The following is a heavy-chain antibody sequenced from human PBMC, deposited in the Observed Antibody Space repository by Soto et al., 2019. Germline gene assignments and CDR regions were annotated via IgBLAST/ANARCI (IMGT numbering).Heavy chain of an antibody. V-gene: IGHV4-61*01. CDR2: FYDSGNS. CDR3: GSLRFLEWFSGY. D-gene: IGHD3-3*01. J-gene: IGHJ4*02. CDR1: GDSVRVGSSY. Sequence: QVQLQESGPGLVKPSETLSLICSVSGDSVRVGSSYWTWIRQPPGMGLEWIGCFYDSGNSYYNPSLNSRVAISLDTSKNQFSLSLTSVTAADTAVYYCGSLRFLEWFSGYWGQGALVTVSS.